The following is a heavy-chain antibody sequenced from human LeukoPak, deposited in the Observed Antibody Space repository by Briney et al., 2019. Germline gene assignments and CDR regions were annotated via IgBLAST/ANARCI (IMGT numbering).Heavy chain of an antibody. CDR2: IDAAGAT. J-gene: IGHJ6*02. V-gene: IGHV3-13*01. CDR3: AGGGYGSGRLLYGMDV. D-gene: IGHD3-10*01. Sequence: PGGSLRLSCAASGFTFSNYDMHWVRQATGKGLEWVSSIDAAGATYYPASVKGRFTISRENAKNSLYLQMNSLRVGDTAVYYCAGGGYGSGRLLYGMDVWGQGTTVTVSS. CDR1: GFTFSNYD.